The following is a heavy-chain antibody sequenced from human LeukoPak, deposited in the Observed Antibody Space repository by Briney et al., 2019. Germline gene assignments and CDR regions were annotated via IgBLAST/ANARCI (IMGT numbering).Heavy chain of an antibody. CDR3: ARSQYYYDSSGWGYYFDY. V-gene: IGHV3-30-3*01. CDR2: ISYDGSNK. D-gene: IGHD3-22*01. Sequence: GGSLRLSCAASGFTFSSYAMHWVRQAPGKGLEWVAVISYDGSNKYYADSVKGRFTISRDNSKNTLYLQMNSLRAEDTAVYYCARSQYYYDSSGWGYYFDYWGQGTLVTVSS. J-gene: IGHJ4*02. CDR1: GFTFSSYA.